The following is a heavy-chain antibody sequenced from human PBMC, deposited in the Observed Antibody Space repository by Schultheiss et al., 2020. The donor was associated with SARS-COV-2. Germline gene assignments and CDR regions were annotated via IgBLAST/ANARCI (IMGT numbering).Heavy chain of an antibody. V-gene: IGHV4-30-2*01. CDR3: ARGFGAGPFDI. CDR2: IYHSGSI. D-gene: IGHD3-10*01. Sequence: SETLSLTCSVSGDSINTGRYFLNWIRQPPGKGLEWMGYIYHSGSIYYNPSLKSRVTISVDTSKNQFSLKLNSVTAADTAVYYCARGFGAGPFDIWGQGTTVTVSS. CDR1: GDSINTGRYF. J-gene: IGHJ3*02.